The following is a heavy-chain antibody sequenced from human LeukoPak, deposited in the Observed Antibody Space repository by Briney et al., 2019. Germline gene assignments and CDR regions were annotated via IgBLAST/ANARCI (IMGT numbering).Heavy chain of an antibody. CDR3: AREPPYSSGWYGTDNWFDP. CDR2: TYYRSKWYN. Sequence: SQTLSLTCAISGDSVSSNSAAWNWIRQSPSRGLEWLGRTYYRSKWYNDYAVSVKSRITINPDTSKNQFSLQLNSVTPEDTAVYYCAREPPYSSGWYGTDNWFDPWGQGTLVTVSS. V-gene: IGHV6-1*01. J-gene: IGHJ5*02. D-gene: IGHD6-19*01. CDR1: GDSVSSNSAA.